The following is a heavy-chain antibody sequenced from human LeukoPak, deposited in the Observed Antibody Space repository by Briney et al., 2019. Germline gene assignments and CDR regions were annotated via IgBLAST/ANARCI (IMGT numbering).Heavy chain of an antibody. CDR1: GFTFSSYS. CDR2: ISSSSSYI. V-gene: IGHV3-21*01. CDR3: AGGYSSSWYRFDP. Sequence: GGSPRLSCAASGFTFSSYSMNWVRQAPGKGLEWVSSISSSSSYIYYADSVKGRFTISRDNAKNSLYLQMNSLRAEDTAVYYCAGGYSSSWYRFDPWGQGTLVTVSS. D-gene: IGHD6-13*01. J-gene: IGHJ5*02.